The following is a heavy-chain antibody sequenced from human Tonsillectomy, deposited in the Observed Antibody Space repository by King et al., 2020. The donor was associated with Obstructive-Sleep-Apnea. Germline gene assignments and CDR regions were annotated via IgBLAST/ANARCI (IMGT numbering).Heavy chain of an antibody. CDR1: GYIFTSYW. D-gene: IGHD3-16*01. J-gene: IGHJ4*02. V-gene: IGHV5-51*01. CDR2: IYPGDSDT. Sequence: QLVQSGAEVKKPGESLKISCKGSGYIFTSYWIGWVRQMPGKGLEWMGIIYPGDSDTRYSPSFQGQVTISADKSISTAYLQWSSLKASDTAMYYCARSLFLGGPTPAGGYFDYWGQGSLVTVSS. CDR3: ARSLFLGGPTPAGGYFDY.